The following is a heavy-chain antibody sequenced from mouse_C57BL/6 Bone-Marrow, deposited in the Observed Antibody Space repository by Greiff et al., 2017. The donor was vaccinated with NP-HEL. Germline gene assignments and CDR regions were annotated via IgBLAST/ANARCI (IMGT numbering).Heavy chain of an antibody. CDR1: GFNIKDDY. Sequence: EVQLQQSGAELVRPGASVKLSCTASGFNIKDDYMHWVKQRPEQGLEWIGWIVPENGDTEYASKFQGKATITADTSSNTAYLQLSSLTSEDTAVYYCTAGSSGSDYWGQGTTLTVSS. CDR3: TAGSSGSDY. CDR2: IVPENGDT. V-gene: IGHV14-4*01. J-gene: IGHJ2*01. D-gene: IGHD3-2*02.